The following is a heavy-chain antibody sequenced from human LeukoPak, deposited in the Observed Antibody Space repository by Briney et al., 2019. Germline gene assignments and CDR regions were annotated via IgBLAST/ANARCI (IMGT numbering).Heavy chain of an antibody. CDR1: GYTFTSYD. Sequence: VSVKVSCKASGYTFTSYDINWVRQATGQGLEWMGWISASNGNTDYAQKFQGRVVMTTDTSMYTAYLELRSLGSDDTAMYYCASGYSYGFDAFDIWGQGTMVTVSS. V-gene: IGHV1-18*01. J-gene: IGHJ3*02. CDR2: ISASNGNT. CDR3: ASGYSYGFDAFDI. D-gene: IGHD5-18*01.